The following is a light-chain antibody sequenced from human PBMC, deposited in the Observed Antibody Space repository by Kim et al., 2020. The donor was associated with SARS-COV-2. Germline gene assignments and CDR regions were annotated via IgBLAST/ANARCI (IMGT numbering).Light chain of an antibody. V-gene: IGKV3-15*01. CDR2: DAS. Sequence: EILVTQSPATLSVSPGERATLSCRASQNINRALAWYQQKPGQAPRLLIYDASTRATGVPARFSGRGSGTEFTLTISSLQSEDFAVYYCQQFNNWPPKTFGQGTKVDIK. CDR3: QQFNNWPPKT. J-gene: IGKJ1*01. CDR1: QNINRA.